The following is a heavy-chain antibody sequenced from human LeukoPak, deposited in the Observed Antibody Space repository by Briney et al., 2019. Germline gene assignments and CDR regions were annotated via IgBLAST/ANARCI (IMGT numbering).Heavy chain of an antibody. CDR1: GGSISCGDYY. V-gene: IGHV4-30-4*08. D-gene: IGHD6-6*01. Sequence: PSETLSLTCTVSGGSISCGDYYWSWIRQPPGKGLEWIGYIYYSGSTYYNPSLKGRVTISVDTSKSQFSLKLSSVTAADTAVYYCARVYWGSSSSPIDYWGQGTLVTVSS. CDR3: ARVYWGSSSSPIDY. CDR2: IYYSGST. J-gene: IGHJ4*02.